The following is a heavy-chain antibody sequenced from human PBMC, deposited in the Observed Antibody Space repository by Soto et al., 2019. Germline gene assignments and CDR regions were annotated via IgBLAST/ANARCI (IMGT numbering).Heavy chain of an antibody. J-gene: IGHJ6*02. CDR1: GGFVNSDTHS. CDR3: ARFVRSCSATTCSTRADV. V-gene: IGHV4-61*01. D-gene: IGHD2-2*01. CDR2: IYSGGST. Sequence: KSSETLSLTCTVSGGFVNSDTHSWSWIRQTPGKRLEWIGFIYSGGSTKSPSLRSRVTMSVDTSKNQFSLKLRSVIVADTAVYHCARFVRSCSATTCSTRADVWGQGITVTVSS.